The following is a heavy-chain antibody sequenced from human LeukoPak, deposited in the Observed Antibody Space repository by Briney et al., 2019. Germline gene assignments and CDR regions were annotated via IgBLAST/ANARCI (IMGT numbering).Heavy chain of an antibody. V-gene: IGHV3-23*01. J-gene: IGHJ4*02. CDR1: GFTFSSHA. CDR3: AKDPYGTRYFDY. D-gene: IGHD2-2*01. CDR2: LSGSGYNA. Sequence: GGSLRLSCAASGFTFSSHALSWVRQAPGKGLEWVSSLSGSGYNAYYADSVKGRFTISRDNSKNTVYLQMNSLRAEDTAVYYCAKDPYGTRYFDYWGQGTLVTVSS.